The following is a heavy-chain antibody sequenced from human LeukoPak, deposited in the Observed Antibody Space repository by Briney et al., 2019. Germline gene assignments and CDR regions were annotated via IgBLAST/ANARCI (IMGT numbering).Heavy chain of an antibody. CDR2: ISSDGTYT. J-gene: IGHJ4*02. Sequence: PGGSLTLSCAASGFTFSSHLMHWVRQAPGKGLVWVSRISSDGTYTNYADSVRGRFTISRDNAKNTLYLQMNSLRAEDTAVYYCARGTGSSGGYYVGDFWGQGTLVTVSS. CDR1: GFTFSSHL. CDR3: ARGTGSSGGYYVGDF. D-gene: IGHD1-26*01. V-gene: IGHV3-74*01.